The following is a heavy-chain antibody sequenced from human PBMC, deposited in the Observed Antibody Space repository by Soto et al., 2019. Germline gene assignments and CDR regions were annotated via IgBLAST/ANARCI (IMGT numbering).Heavy chain of an antibody. CDR3: ARDLEGYYYGSGSYYKGNYFDY. V-gene: IGHV1-18*01. Sequence: ASVKVSCKASGYTFTSYGISWVRQAPGQGLEWMGWISAYNGNTNYAQKLQGRVTMTTDTSTSTAYMELRSLRSDDTAVYYCARDLEGYYYGSGSYYKGNYFDYWGQGTLVTVS. J-gene: IGHJ4*02. D-gene: IGHD3-10*01. CDR1: GYTFTSYG. CDR2: ISAYNGNT.